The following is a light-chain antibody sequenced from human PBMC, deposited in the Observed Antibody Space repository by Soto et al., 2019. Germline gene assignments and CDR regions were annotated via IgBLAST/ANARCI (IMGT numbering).Light chain of an antibody. CDR1: QAISSY. Sequence: DIQLTQSPSSLSASVGDRVTITCRASQAISSYLAWYQQKPGKVPELLIYATSTLQSGAPSRFSGSGSGTDFTLTISSLQPEDVATYYCHKCNHAPTFSGGTKVEIK. CDR2: ATS. V-gene: IGKV1-27*01. CDR3: HKCNHAPT. J-gene: IGKJ4*01.